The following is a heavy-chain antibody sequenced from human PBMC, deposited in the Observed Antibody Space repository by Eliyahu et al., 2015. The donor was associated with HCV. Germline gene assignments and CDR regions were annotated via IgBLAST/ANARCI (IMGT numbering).Heavy chain of an antibody. V-gene: IGHV5-51*01. Sequence: EVQLVQSGAEVKKPGEXLKISCKVSGYRFTSYWIGWVRQMPGKGLEWMGXIYPGDSDTRYSPSFQGQVTISADKSISTAYLQWSSLKASDTAMYYCATRVVVPVPGTFDIWGQGTMVTVSS. CDR1: GYRFTSYW. CDR2: IYPGDSDT. J-gene: IGHJ3*02. CDR3: ATRVVVPVPGTFDI. D-gene: IGHD2-2*01.